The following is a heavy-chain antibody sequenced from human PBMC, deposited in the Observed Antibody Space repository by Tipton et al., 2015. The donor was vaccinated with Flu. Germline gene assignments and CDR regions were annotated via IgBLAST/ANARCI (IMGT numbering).Heavy chain of an antibody. CDR1: GGSFSGYY. D-gene: IGHD2-2*01. V-gene: IGHV4-34*01. CDR2: INHSGST. CDR3: ARADIVVVPAAYDYYYGMDV. Sequence: LRLSCAVYGGSFSGYYWSWVRQPPGEGVERIGGINHSGSTNYNPSLKSRVTISVDTSKNQFSLKLSSVTAADTAVYYCARADIVVVPAAYDYYYGMDVWGQGTTVTVSS. J-gene: IGHJ6*02.